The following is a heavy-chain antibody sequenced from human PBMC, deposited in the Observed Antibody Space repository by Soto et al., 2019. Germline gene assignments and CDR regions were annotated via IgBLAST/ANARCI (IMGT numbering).Heavy chain of an antibody. CDR1: GFTFYSYA. CDR2: IGSVGGDT. D-gene: IGHD1-26*01. Sequence: EVQLLESGGGLVQPGGSLRLSCAASGFTFYSYAMSWVRQAPGKGLEWVSTIGSVGGDTYYADSVKGRFTISRDDSKNKLLLQMNRMRAENTAVYYRVKERRGYNTVWESLYIWGQVTIVAVSS. CDR3: VKERRGYNTVWESLYI. J-gene: IGHJ3*02. V-gene: IGHV3-23*01.